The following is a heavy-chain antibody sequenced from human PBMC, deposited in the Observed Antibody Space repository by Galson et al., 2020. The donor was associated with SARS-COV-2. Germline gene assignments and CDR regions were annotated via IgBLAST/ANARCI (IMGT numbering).Heavy chain of an antibody. V-gene: IGHV4-34*01. CDR2: INHSGST. CDR3: ARALTLLRYFDWLYHGGMDV. Sequence: SETLSLTCAVYGGSFSGYYWSWIRQPPGKGLEWIGEINHSGSTNYNPSLKSRVTISVDTSKNQFSLKLSSVTAADTAVYYCARALTLLRYFDWLYHGGMDVWGQGTTVTVSS. D-gene: IGHD3-9*01. CDR1: GGSFSGYY. J-gene: IGHJ6*02.